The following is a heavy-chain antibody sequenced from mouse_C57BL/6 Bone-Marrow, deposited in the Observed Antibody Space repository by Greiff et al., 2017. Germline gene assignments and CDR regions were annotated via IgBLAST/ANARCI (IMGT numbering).Heavy chain of an antibody. CDR1: GYAFTNYL. J-gene: IGHJ2*01. V-gene: IGHV1-54*01. D-gene: IGHD2-4*01. Sequence: VQLQQSGAELVRPGTSVKVSCKASGYAFTNYLIEWVKQRPGQGLEWIGVINPGSGGTNYNEKFKGKATLTADKSSSTAYMQLSSLTSEDSAVYFCARGYDYDGVDYWGQGTTLTVSS. CDR2: INPGSGGT. CDR3: ARGYDYDGVDY.